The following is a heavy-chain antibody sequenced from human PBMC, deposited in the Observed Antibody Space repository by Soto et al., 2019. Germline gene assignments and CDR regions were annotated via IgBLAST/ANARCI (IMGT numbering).Heavy chain of an antibody. V-gene: IGHV1-18*01. J-gene: IGHJ5*01. CDR2: GNIYNGNT. D-gene: IGHD4-17*01. CDR1: DFSFTSDH. CDR3: ASADYGDYDS. Sequence: QVQLVQSGPEVKKPGASVKVSCKASDFSFTSDHISWVRQAPGQSPEWMGWGNIYNGNTNYAPKLRGRVTMTTDTSTSTAYMELRSLTSDDTAVYYCASADYGDYDSWGQGTLVTVSS.